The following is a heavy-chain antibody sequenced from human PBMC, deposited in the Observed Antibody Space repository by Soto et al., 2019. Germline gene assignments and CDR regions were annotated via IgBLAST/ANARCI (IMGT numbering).Heavy chain of an antibody. J-gene: IGHJ3*02. CDR2: IIPIVDTA. Sequence: QVQLVQSGAEVKKPGSSVKDSCKASRDTLSNYGVSWVRQAPGQGLEWMGGIIPIVDTANYAQKFLGRVTFTADESTSTVYMELSSLRSEDTAVYYCARDLETSMVTSAFDIWGQGTMVTVSS. V-gene: IGHV1-69*12. CDR1: RDTLSNYG. D-gene: IGHD5-18*01. CDR3: ARDLETSMVTSAFDI.